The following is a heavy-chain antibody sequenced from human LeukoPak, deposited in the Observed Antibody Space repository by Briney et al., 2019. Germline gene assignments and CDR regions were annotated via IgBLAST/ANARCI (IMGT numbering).Heavy chain of an antibody. CDR3: ARHPYYYDSSGYYPLAWYFDL. Sequence: SETLSLTCTVSGGSISSSSYYWGWIRQPPGKGLEWIGSIYYSGSTYYNPSLKSRVTISVDTSRNQFSLKLSSVTAADTAVCYCARHPYYYDSSGYYPLAWYFDLWGRGTLVTVSS. CDR1: GGSISSSSYY. V-gene: IGHV4-39*01. CDR2: IYYSGST. J-gene: IGHJ2*01. D-gene: IGHD3-22*01.